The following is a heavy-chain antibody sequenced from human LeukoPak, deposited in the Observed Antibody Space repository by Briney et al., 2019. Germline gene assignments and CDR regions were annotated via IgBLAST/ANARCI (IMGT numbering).Heavy chain of an antibody. V-gene: IGHV1-69*13. CDR1: GGTFSSYA. CDR2: TIPIFGTA. J-gene: IGHJ6*02. D-gene: IGHD3-10*01. CDR3: ARLLDYYGMDV. Sequence: ASVKVSCKASGGTFSSYAISWVRQAPGQGLERMGGTIPIFGTANYAQKFQGRVTITADESTSTAYMELSSLRSEDTAVYYCARLLDYYGMDVWGQGTTVTVSS.